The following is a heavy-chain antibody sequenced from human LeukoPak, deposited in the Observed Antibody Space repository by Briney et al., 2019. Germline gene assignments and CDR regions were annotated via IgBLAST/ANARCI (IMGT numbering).Heavy chain of an antibody. J-gene: IGHJ6*03. V-gene: IGHV4-59*01. Sequence: SETLSLTCTVSGGSISSYYWSWIRQPPGKGLEWIGYIYYSGSTNYNPSLKSRVTISVDTSKSQSSLKLSSVTAADTAVYYCARLTNMEKDVTPTYYMDVWGKGTTVTVSS. CDR1: GGSISSYY. CDR3: ARLTNMEKDVTPTYYMDV. CDR2: IYYSGST. D-gene: IGHD2-8*01.